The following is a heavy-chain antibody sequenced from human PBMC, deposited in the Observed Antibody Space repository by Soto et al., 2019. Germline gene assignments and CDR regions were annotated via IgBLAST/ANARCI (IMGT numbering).Heavy chain of an antibody. CDR3: ARDAYDFWSGSSPGRYMDV. D-gene: IGHD3-3*01. CDR2: IWYDGSNK. Sequence: GGSLRLSCAASGFTFSSYGMHWVRQAPGKGLEWVAVIWYDGSNKYYADSVKGRFTISRDNSKNTLYLQMNSLRAEDTAVYYCARDAYDFWSGSSPGRYMDVWGKGTTVSVSS. CDR1: GFTFSSYG. J-gene: IGHJ6*03. V-gene: IGHV3-33*01.